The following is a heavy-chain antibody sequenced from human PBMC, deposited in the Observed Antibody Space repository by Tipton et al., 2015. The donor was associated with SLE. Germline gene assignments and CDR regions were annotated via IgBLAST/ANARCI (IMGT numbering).Heavy chain of an antibody. CDR3: ARVDSTDWWSDP. Sequence: TLSLTCTVAGGSFGFYYWTWIRQPPGQGLQWIGHIDYTGSTHYNPSLKTRVTIPEDTSTNQFSLRLSSVTAADTAVYYCARVDSTDWWSDPWGQGALVTVSS. D-gene: IGHD2-2*01. CDR1: GGSFGFYY. CDR2: IDYTGST. V-gene: IGHV4-59*01. J-gene: IGHJ5*02.